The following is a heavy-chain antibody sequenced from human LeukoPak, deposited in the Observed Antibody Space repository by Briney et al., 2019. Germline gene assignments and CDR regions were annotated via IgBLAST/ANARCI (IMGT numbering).Heavy chain of an antibody. J-gene: IGHJ4*02. CDR1: GGSFSGYY. D-gene: IGHD3-22*01. CDR2: INHSRST. V-gene: IGHV4-34*01. CDR3: ASYYYYDSSGYDY. Sequence: SETLSLTCAVYGGSFSGYYWSWIRQPPGKGLQWIGEINHSRSTNYNPSLKSRVTISLDTSKNQFSLKLSSVTAADTAVYYCASYYYYDSSGYDYWGQGTLVTVSS.